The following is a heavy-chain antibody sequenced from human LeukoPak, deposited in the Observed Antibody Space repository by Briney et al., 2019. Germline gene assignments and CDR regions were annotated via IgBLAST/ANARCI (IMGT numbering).Heavy chain of an antibody. V-gene: IGHV3-7*03. Sequence: PGVSLRLSCAASGFTFSSFWMNWVRHTPGKGLEWVANIEGDGSEKNYMDSVKGRFTISRDNAKKSLHLQMNSLGAEDTGVYYCAGGSGWLIDYWGQGTLVTVSS. CDR3: AGGSGWLIDY. J-gene: IGHJ4*02. CDR1: GFTFSSFW. CDR2: IEGDGSEK. D-gene: IGHD6-19*01.